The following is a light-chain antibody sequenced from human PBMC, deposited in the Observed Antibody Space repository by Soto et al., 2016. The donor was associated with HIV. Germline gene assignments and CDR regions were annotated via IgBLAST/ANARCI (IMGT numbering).Light chain of an antibody. CDR3: QVWDNSDDYYV. CDR2: DDR. CDR1: NIESQT. Sequence: SYVLTQLPSVSVAPGKTATISCGGSNIESQTVHWYRQKPGQAPVLVVYDDRDRPSGIPERFSGSNSGNTATLTITWVEAGDEADYYCQVWDNSDDYYVFGTGTKVTVL. J-gene: IGLJ1*01. V-gene: IGLV3-21*01.